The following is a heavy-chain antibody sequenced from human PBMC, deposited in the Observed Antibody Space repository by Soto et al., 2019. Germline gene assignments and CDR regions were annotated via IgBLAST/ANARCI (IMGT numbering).Heavy chain of an antibody. D-gene: IGHD2-15*01. J-gene: IGHJ2*01. CDR1: VGTFSSYA. V-gene: IGHV1-69*12. Sequence: QVQLVQSGAEVKKPGSSVKVSCKASVGTFSSYAISWVRQAPGQGLEWMGGIIPIFGTTNYAQKFQGRVTITADESTSTAYRELSSLRAADTAVYYCARVVTVVKSFHYWYFDLWGRGALVTVSS. CDR2: IIPIFGTT. CDR3: ARVVTVVKSFHYWYFDL.